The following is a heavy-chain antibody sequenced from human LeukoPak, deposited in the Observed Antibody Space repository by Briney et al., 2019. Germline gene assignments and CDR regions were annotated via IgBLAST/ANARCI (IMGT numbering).Heavy chain of an antibody. CDR3: ARGSGLTGYAYCFDY. CDR2: IYYSGST. J-gene: IGHJ4*02. V-gene: IGHV4-59*01. CDR1: GGSISSYY. D-gene: IGHD3-9*01. Sequence: SETLSLTCTVSGGSISSYYWSWIRQPPGKGLEWIGYIYYSGSTNYNPSLKSRVTISVDTSKNQFSLKLSSVTAADTAVYYCARGSGLTGYAYCFDYWGQGTLVTVSS.